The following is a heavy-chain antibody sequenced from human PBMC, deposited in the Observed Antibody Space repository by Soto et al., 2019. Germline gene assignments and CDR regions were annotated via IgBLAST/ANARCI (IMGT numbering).Heavy chain of an antibody. D-gene: IGHD3-3*01. CDR3: ARVYGLVQYDDFWSGYYDY. CDR2: FNPRGGST. J-gene: IGHJ4*02. V-gene: IGHV1-46*01. CDR1: ANTFINNY. Sequence: QVQLLQSGAEVKKPGASVRISCKSSANTFINNYINWVRQAPGQGLEWLGVFNPRGGSTRYEQKFRGRVTMTGDTSRRTVFMELSNLKSEDTAVYYCARVYGLVQYDDFWSGYYDYWGQGTLVIVSS.